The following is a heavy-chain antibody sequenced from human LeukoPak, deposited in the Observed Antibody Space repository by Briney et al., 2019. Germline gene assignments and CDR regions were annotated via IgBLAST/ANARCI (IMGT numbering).Heavy chain of an antibody. Sequence: PGGSLRLSCAASGFTVSSNYMSWIRQPAGKGLEWIGRIYTSGSTNYNPSLKSRVTMSVDTSKNQFSLKLSSVTAADTAVYYCARDIASVWELPLDAFDIWGQGTMVTVSS. J-gene: IGHJ3*02. D-gene: IGHD1-26*01. V-gene: IGHV4-4*07. CDR1: GFTVSSNY. CDR2: IYTSGST. CDR3: ARDIASVWELPLDAFDI.